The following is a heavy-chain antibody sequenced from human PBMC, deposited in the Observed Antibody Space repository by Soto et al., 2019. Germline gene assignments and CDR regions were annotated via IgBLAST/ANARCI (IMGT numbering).Heavy chain of an antibody. CDR2: VIPLLDVA. J-gene: IGHJ4*02. D-gene: IGHD3-10*01. V-gene: IGHV1-69*02. Sequence: QVQLVQSGAEVKKPGSSVKVSCKASGGTFSSYTINWVRLAPGQGLEWMGRVIPLLDVANYAQKFQGRVTITADKSTSTDYMELSSLGSEDTAVYYWARAPYYYGSGSYPIDYWGQGTLVTVSP. CDR3: ARAPYYYGSGSYPIDY. CDR1: GGTFSSYT.